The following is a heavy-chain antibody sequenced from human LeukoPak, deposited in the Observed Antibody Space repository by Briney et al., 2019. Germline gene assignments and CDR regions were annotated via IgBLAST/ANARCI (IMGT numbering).Heavy chain of an antibody. CDR1: GGSISSYY. CDR3: ARDDYDSSGYPYFDY. CDR2: IYYSGST. Sequence: SETLSLTCTVSGGSISSYYWSWIRQPPGKGLEWIGYIYYSGSTNYNPSLKSQVTISVDTSKNQFSLKLSSVTAADTAVYYCARDDYDSSGYPYFDYWGQGTLVAVSS. V-gene: IGHV4-59*01. D-gene: IGHD3-22*01. J-gene: IGHJ4*02.